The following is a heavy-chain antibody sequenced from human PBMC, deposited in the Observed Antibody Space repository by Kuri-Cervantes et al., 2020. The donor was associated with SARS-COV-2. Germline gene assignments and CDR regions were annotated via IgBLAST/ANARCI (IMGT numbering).Heavy chain of an antibody. CDR1: GGSISSSSYY. CDR3: ARHSPRSSYYYYMDV. J-gene: IGHJ6*03. CDR2: IYHSGST. V-gene: IGHV4-39*01. Sequence: GSLRLSCTVSGGSISSSSYYWGWIRQPPGKGLEWIGSIYHSGSTYYNPSLKSRVTISVDTSKNQFSLKLSSVTAADTAVYYCARHSPRSSYYYYMDVWGKGTTVTVSS.